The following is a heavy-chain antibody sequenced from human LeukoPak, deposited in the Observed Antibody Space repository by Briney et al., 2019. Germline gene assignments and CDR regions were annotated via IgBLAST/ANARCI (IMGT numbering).Heavy chain of an antibody. V-gene: IGHV1-8*01. J-gene: IGHJ3*02. CDR3: ARGTWFGGLLAHKDAFDI. CDR1: GYTFTSYD. Sequence: ASVKVSCKASGYTFTSYDINWVRQATGQGLEWMGWMNPNSGNTGYAQKFQGRVTMTRNTSISTAYMELSSLRSEDTAVYYCARGTWFGGLLAHKDAFDIWGQGTMVTVSS. CDR2: MNPNSGNT. D-gene: IGHD3-10*01.